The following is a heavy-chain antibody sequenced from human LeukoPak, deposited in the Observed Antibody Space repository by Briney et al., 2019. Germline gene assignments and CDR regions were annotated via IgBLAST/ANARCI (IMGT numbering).Heavy chain of an antibody. CDR3: ARARSTGYYVADY. Sequence: CPGGSLRLSCAASGFTFDDYGMSWVPQAPGKGLEWVSGINWNGGSTGYADSVKGRFTISRDNAKNSLYLQMNSLRAEDTALYYCARARSTGYYVADYWGQGTLVTVSS. D-gene: IGHD3-9*01. J-gene: IGHJ4*02. CDR1: GFTFDDYG. V-gene: IGHV3-20*04. CDR2: INWNGGST.